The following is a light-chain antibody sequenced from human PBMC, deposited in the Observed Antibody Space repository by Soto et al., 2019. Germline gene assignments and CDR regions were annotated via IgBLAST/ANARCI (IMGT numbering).Light chain of an antibody. Sequence: DIQMTQSPPSLSASVGDRVTITCRASQGMGNSLAWYQQKPGTVPKLLIYSASTLQSGVPSRFSGSGSGTAFTLTISSLQPEDVAAYYCQKYNTVPATFGQGTRLEIK. CDR2: SAS. J-gene: IGKJ5*01. V-gene: IGKV1-27*01. CDR3: QKYNTVPAT. CDR1: QGMGNS.